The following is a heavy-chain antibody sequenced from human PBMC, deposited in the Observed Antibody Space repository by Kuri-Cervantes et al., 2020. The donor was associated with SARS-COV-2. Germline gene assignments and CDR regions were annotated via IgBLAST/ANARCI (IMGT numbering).Heavy chain of an antibody. CDR2: IIPILGTA. J-gene: IGHJ6*03. V-gene: IGHV1-69*13. Sequence: SVKVSCKASGGTFSSYAISWVRQAPGQGLEWMGGIIPILGTANCAQKFQGRVTITADESTSTAYMELSSLRSEDTAVYYCALGYWGSGYPRYYYYMDVWGKGTTVTVSS. CDR1: GGTFSSYA. CDR3: ALGYWGSGYPRYYYYMDV. D-gene: IGHD3-22*01.